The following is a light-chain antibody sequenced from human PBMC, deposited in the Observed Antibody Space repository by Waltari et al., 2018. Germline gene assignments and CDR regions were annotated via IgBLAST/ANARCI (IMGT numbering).Light chain of an antibody. V-gene: IGKV1-17*01. CDR3: LQHNSYPLT. J-gene: IGKJ4*01. CDR1: QGIRND. Sequence: DIQMTQSPSSLSASVGDRVIITCRASQGIRNDIGWYQQKPGKAPKRPIYAASSLQSGVPSRFSGSGSGTEFTLTISSLQPEDFGTYYCLQHNSYPLTFGGGTKVEIK. CDR2: AAS.